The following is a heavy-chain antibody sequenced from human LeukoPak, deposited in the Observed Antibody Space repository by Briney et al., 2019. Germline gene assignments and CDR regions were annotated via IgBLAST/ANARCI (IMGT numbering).Heavy chain of an antibody. J-gene: IGHJ4*02. CDR2: INQDGTEK. V-gene: IGHV3-7*01. CDR3: AKVAKYYYGPETYYFFEQ. Sequence: GGSLRLPRAPSGFLFSPYWISWVREAPGTGLEGGANINQDGTEKYYVDSVKGRFTISRDYAKNSLYLQMNSLRVEDTAVYYCAKVAKYYYGPETYYFFEQWGQGTPVTASS. D-gene: IGHD3-10*01. CDR1: GFLFSPYW.